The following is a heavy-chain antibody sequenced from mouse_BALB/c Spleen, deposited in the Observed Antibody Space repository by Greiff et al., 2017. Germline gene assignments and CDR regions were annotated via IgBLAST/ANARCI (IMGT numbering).Heavy chain of an antibody. V-gene: IGHV1S81*02. CDR2: INPSYGGT. Sequence: VQLQQPGAELVKPGASVKLSCKASGYTFTSYYMYWVKQRPGQGLEWIGGINPSYGGTNFNEKFKSKSTLTVDKSSSTAYMLLSSLTSEDAAVYLCTRGTTGTTAMDYWGQGTPVTVSS. CDR1: GYTFTSYY. D-gene: IGHD4-1*02. J-gene: IGHJ4*01. CDR3: TRGTTGTTAMDY.